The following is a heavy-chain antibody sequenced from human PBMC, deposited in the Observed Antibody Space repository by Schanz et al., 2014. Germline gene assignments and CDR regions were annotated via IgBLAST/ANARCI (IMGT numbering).Heavy chain of an antibody. J-gene: IGHJ3*02. CDR3: ARKMKLGVYGGKGHDSLDI. V-gene: IGHV3-30*03. Sequence: QVQLVESGGGVVQPGRSLRLSCAASGFMFSSYGMHWVRQAPGKGLEWVGVISYDGSKKSYADSVKGRFTVSRDNSKNTLYLEVNSLRPEDTALYYCARKMKLGVYGGKGHDSLDIWGQGTMVTVSS. CDR2: ISYDGSKK. CDR1: GFMFSSYG. D-gene: IGHD4-17*01.